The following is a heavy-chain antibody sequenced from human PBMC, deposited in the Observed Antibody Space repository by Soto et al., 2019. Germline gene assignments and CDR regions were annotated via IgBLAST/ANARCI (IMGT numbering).Heavy chain of an antibody. Sequence: SETLSLTCAVYGGSFSGYYWSWIRQPPGKGLEWIGEINHSGSTNYNPSLKSRVTISVDTSKNQFSLKLSSVTAADTAVYYCARGRHYYGSGSYYAYYFDYWGQGTLVTVSS. CDR3: ARGRHYYGSGSYYAYYFDY. D-gene: IGHD3-10*01. V-gene: IGHV4-34*01. CDR2: INHSGST. J-gene: IGHJ4*02. CDR1: GGSFSGYY.